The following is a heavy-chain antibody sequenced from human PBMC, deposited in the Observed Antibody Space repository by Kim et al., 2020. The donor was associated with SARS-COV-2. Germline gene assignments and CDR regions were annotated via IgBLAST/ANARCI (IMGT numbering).Heavy chain of an antibody. V-gene: IGHV4-59*01. CDR3: ARDSPAGAAAGSFDY. Sequence: SETLSLTCTVSGGSISSYYWSWIRQPPGKGLEWIGDIYYSGTTNYNSSLKSRVTISVDTSKNQFSLRLSSVTAADTAVYYCARDSPAGAAAGSFDYWGQGILVTVSS. D-gene: IGHD6-13*01. CDR2: IYYSGTT. J-gene: IGHJ4*02. CDR1: GGSISSYY.